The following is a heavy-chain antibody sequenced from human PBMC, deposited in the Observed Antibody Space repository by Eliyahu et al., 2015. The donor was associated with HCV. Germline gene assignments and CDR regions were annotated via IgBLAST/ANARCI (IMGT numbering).Heavy chain of an antibody. D-gene: IGHD3-22*01. J-gene: IGHJ3*02. CDR3: ARVRYYYDSWWRRTDAFDI. V-gene: IGHV4-4*02. Sequence: GTLSLTCAVSGGSISSSNWWSWVRQPPGKGLEWIGEIYHSGSTNYNPSLKSRVTISVDKSKNQFSLKLSSVTAADTAVYYCARVRYYYDSWWRRTDAFDIWGQGTMVTVSS. CDR2: IYHSGST. CDR1: GGSISSSNW.